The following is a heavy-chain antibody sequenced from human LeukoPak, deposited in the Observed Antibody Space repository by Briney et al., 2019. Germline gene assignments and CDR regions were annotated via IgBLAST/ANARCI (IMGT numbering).Heavy chain of an antibody. CDR1: GGTFSSYA. V-gene: IGHV1-69*05. D-gene: IGHD5-24*01. CDR2: IIPIFGTA. CDR3: ASLMMVLEMATAMEAFDI. Sequence: SVKVSCKASGGTFSSYAISWVRQAPGQGLKWMGRIIPIFGTANYAQKFQGRVTITTDESTSTAYMELSSLRSEDTAVYYCASLMMVLEMATAMEAFDIWGQGTMVTVSS. J-gene: IGHJ3*02.